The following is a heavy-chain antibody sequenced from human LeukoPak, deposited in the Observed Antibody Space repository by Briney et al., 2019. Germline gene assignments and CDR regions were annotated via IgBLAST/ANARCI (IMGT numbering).Heavy chain of an antibody. J-gene: IGHJ5*02. Sequence: SETLSLTCTVSGGSINSALYYWAWIRQTPEQQLEWIGSVSHDSITKYGPSLGGRVSLSADTSKNAFFMEVHSVTAADSAIYYCARHTIFCSFINCSPFDPWGQGTLVTVSS. CDR2: VSHDSIT. V-gene: IGHV4-39*01. CDR1: GGSINSALYY. CDR3: ARHTIFCSFINCSPFDP. D-gene: IGHD3-3*01.